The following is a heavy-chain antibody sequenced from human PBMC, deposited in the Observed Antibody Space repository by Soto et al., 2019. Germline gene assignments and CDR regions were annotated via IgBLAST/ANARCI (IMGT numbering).Heavy chain of an antibody. CDR2: ISYDGSNK. CDR1: GFTFSSYA. V-gene: IGHV3-30-3*01. D-gene: IGHD3-22*01. J-gene: IGHJ5*02. Sequence: QVQLVESGGGVVQPGRSLRLSCAASGFTFSSYAMHWVRQAPGKGLEWVAVISYDGSNKYYADSVKGRFTISRDNSKNTLYLQMNSLRAEVTAVYYCARGGPGITMIVDNWFDPWGQGTLVTVSS. CDR3: ARGGPGITMIVDNWFDP.